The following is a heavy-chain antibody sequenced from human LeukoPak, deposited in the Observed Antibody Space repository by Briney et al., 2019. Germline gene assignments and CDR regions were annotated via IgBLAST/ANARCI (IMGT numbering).Heavy chain of an antibody. CDR1: RYTFTSYG. V-gene: IGHV1-18*04. Sequence: GASVKVSCKASRYTFTSYGISGVRQAPGQGREWMGWISAYNGNTNYAQKLQGRVTMTTDTSTSTAYMELRSLRSDDTAVYYCAREYYGSGSYDYWGQGTLVTVSS. D-gene: IGHD3-10*01. J-gene: IGHJ4*02. CDR3: AREYYGSGSYDY. CDR2: ISAYNGNT.